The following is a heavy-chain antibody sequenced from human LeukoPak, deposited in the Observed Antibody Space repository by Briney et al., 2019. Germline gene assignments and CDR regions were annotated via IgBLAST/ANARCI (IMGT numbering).Heavy chain of an antibody. D-gene: IGHD5-18*01. Sequence: GGSLRLSCAASGFTFSSYWMSWVRQAPGKGLEWVANIKQDGSEKYYVDSVKGRFTISRDNAKNSLYLQMNSLRAEDTAVYYCARDPSYGDYYGMDVWGQGTTVTVSS. J-gene: IGHJ6*02. CDR3: ARDPSYGDYYGMDV. V-gene: IGHV3-7*03. CDR1: GFTFSSYW. CDR2: IKQDGSEK.